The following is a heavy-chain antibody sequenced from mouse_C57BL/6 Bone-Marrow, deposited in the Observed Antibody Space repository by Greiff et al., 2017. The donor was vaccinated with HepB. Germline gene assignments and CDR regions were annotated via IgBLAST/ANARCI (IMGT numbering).Heavy chain of an antibody. CDR3: ARQGGRKEGGYAMEY. Sequence: QVQLQQSGAELVRPGTSVKVSCKASGYAFTNYLIEWVKQRPGQGLEWIGVINPGSGGTNYNEKFKGKATLTADKSSSTAYMQLSSLTSEDSAVYFGARQGGRKEGGYAMEYWGQGTSVTVSS. V-gene: IGHV1-54*01. CDR1: GYAFTNYL. J-gene: IGHJ4*01. CDR2: INPGSGGT.